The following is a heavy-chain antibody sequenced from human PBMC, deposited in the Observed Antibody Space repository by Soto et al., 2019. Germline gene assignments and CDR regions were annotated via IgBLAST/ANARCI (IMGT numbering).Heavy chain of an antibody. J-gene: IGHJ5*02. CDR2: ISSSSSTI. CDR3: ARHTERIAEIGWFDP. D-gene: IGHD6-13*01. Sequence: EVQLVESGGGLVQPGGSLRLSCAASGFTFSSYSMNWVRQAPGKGLEWVSYISSSSSTIYYADSVKGRFTISRDKAKNSLYLHMNSLRAEDTAVYYCARHTERIAEIGWFDPWGQGTLVTVSS. CDR1: GFTFSSYS. V-gene: IGHV3-48*01.